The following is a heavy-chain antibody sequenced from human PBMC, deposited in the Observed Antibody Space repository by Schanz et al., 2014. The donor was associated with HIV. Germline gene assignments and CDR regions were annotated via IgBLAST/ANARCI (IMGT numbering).Heavy chain of an antibody. Sequence: EVQLVESGGGLVQPGRSLRLSCAASGFNFNDHGMHWVRQAPGKGLEWVSSISTTSTYIYYGDSGKGRFTVSRDNANNSLLLQMDSLRAEDSAVYYCARGTAEYCINGVCSGLDVWGQGTTVTVSS. CDR2: ISTTSTYI. V-gene: IGHV3-21*02. D-gene: IGHD2-8*01. J-gene: IGHJ6*02. CDR3: ARGTAEYCINGVCSGLDV. CDR1: GFNFNDHG.